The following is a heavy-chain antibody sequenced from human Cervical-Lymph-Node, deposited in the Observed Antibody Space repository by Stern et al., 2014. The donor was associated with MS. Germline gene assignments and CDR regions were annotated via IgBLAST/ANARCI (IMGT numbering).Heavy chain of an antibody. V-gene: IGHV3-30*18. CDR1: GFTFSSYG. Sequence: VQLEESGGGVVQPGRSLRLSCAASGFTFSSYGMHWVRQAPGKGLEWVAVISYDGSNKYYADSVKGRFTISRDNSKNTLYLQMNSLRAEDTAVYYCAKDGRVPYGMDVWGQGTTVTVSS. CDR3: AKDGRVPYGMDV. J-gene: IGHJ6*02. CDR2: ISYDGSNK. D-gene: IGHD2-2*01.